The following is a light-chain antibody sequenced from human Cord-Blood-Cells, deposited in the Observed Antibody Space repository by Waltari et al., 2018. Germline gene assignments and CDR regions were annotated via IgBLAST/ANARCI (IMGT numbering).Light chain of an antibody. CDR1: SSDGVGYNY. V-gene: IGLV2-14*01. CDR3: SSYTSSSTRV. CDR2: DVS. J-gene: IGLJ1*01. Sequence: QSALTPPASVSGSPGQSITISCTGTSSDGVGYNYVSWYQQHPGKAPKLMIYDVSNRPSGVSNRFSGSKSGNTASLTISGLQAEDEADYYCSSYTSSSTRVFGTGTKVTVL.